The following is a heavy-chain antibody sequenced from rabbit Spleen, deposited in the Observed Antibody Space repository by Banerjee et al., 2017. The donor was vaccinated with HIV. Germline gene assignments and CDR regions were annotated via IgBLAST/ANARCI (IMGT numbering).Heavy chain of an antibody. CDR2: IDPVFGIT. V-gene: IGHV1S7*01. D-gene: IGHD1-1*01. CDR3: ARDLVGVIGWNFNL. CDR1: GFTLSSYY. J-gene: IGHJ4*01. Sequence: QLEESAGGLVQPGGSLKLSCKASGFTLSSYYMNWVRQAPGKGLEWIGYIDPVFGITYYANWVNGRFSISRENAQNTVTLQMTSLTAADTATCFCARDLVGVIGWNFNLWGPGTLVTVS.